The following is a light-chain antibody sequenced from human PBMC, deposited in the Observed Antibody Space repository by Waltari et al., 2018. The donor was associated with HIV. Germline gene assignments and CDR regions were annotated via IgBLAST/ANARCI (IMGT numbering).Light chain of an antibody. V-gene: IGLV2-14*01. CDR3: SSYTTRASVV. J-gene: IGLJ2*01. CDR2: EVN. Sequence: QSALTQPASVSGSPGQSITISCTGPTNDISTYNFVSWYQQSPGGAPNLIIFEVNSRPSGISCRFSGPKAGYTASLTISGLQAEDEAVYFCSSYTTRASVVFGGGTKLTVL. CDR1: TNDISTYNF.